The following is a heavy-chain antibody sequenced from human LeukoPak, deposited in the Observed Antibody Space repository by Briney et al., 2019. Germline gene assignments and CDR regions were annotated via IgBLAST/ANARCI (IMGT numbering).Heavy chain of an antibody. D-gene: IGHD3-9*01. V-gene: IGHV4-39*01. CDR3: ARHGSRYFDWLFSGVDY. CDR1: GGSISSSSYY. Sequence: PSETLSLTCTVSGGSISSSSYYWGWTRQPPGKGLEWIGSIYYSGSTYYNPSLKSRVTISVDTSKNQFSLKLSSVTAADTAVYCCARHGSRYFDWLFSGVDYWGQGTLVTVSS. J-gene: IGHJ4*02. CDR2: IYYSGST.